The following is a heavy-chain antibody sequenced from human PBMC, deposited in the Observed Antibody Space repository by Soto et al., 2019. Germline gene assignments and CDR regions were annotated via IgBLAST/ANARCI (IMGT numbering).Heavy chain of an antibody. V-gene: IGHV4-39*01. CDR3: ARPGIAAATQTYYYYGMDV. D-gene: IGHD6-13*01. Sequence: SETLSLTCTVSGGSISSSSYYWGWIRQPPGKGLEWIGSIYYSGSTYYNPSLKSRVTIPVDTSKNQFSLKLSSVTAADTAVYYCARPGIAAATQTYYYYGMDVWGQGTTVTVSS. CDR2: IYYSGST. J-gene: IGHJ6*02. CDR1: GGSISSSSYY.